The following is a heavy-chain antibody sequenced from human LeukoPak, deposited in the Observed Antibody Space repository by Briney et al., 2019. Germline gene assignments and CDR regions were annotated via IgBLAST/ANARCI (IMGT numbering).Heavy chain of an antibody. Sequence: PGGSLRLSCAASGFTFSSHGMNWVRQAPGKGLEWVSGISPNGVITYYADSVKGRFTISRDNSKGTVYLQMNSLRPEDTAVYYCAKEYGYDYNYFYSMDVWGKGTTVTISS. J-gene: IGHJ6*03. D-gene: IGHD1-1*01. CDR1: GFTFSSHG. CDR3: AKEYGYDYNYFYSMDV. CDR2: ISPNGVIT. V-gene: IGHV3-23*01.